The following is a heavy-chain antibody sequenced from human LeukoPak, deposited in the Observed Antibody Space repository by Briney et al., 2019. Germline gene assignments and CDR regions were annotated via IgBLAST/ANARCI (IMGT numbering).Heavy chain of an antibody. CDR1: GGTFSSYA. CDR3: ASRSDWGSLYYYYMDV. J-gene: IGHJ6*03. Sequence: SVKVSCKASGGTFSSYAISWVRQAPGQGLEWMGGIIPIFGTANYAQKFQGRVTITTDESTSTAYMEVSSLRSEDTAVYYCASRSDWGSLYYYYMDVWGKGTTVTVSS. CDR2: IIPIFGTA. D-gene: IGHD7-27*01. V-gene: IGHV1-69*05.